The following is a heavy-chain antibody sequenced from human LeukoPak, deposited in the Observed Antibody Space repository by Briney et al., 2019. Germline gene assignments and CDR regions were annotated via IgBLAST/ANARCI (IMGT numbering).Heavy chain of an antibody. J-gene: IGHJ6*03. CDR2: MNPISGNT. CDR3: ARGPPIRGYRYGYDTGYYYSSSMDV. V-gene: IGHV1-8*01. D-gene: IGHD5-18*01. Sequence: GASVKVSCKASGYTFTSYDINWVRQATGQGLEWMGWMNPISGNTGHAQKFQGRVTMTRDTSISTAYMELSSLRSEDTAVYYCARGPPIRGYRYGYDTGYYYSSSMDVWGKGTTVTISS. CDR1: GYTFTSYD.